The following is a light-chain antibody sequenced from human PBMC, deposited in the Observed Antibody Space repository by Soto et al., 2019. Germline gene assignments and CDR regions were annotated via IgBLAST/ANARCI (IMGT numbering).Light chain of an antibody. CDR2: EVS. CDR3: SSYTSSAAYV. V-gene: IGLV2-14*01. J-gene: IGLJ1*01. CDR1: SSDVGRYTY. Sequence: QSALTQPASVSGSPGQSITISCTGTSSDVGRYTYVSWYQLHPGKAPKLLVYEVSNRPSGVSNRFSGSKSGNTASLTISGLQAEDAADYYCSSYTSSAAYVFGTGTKLTVL.